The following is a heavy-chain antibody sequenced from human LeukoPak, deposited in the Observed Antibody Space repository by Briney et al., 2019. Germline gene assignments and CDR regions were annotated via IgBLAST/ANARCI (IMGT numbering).Heavy chain of an antibody. CDR3: AREETSWTYSLDY. V-gene: IGHV3-30-3*01. CDR1: GFTFSSYA. Sequence: GRSLRLSCAASGFTFSSYAIHWVRQAPGKGLEWVAVISYDGSNKYYADSVKGRFTISRDNSKNTVYLQMNILRAEDTAVYYCAREETSWTYSLDYWGQGTLVTVSS. D-gene: IGHD1-26*01. CDR2: ISYDGSNK. J-gene: IGHJ4*02.